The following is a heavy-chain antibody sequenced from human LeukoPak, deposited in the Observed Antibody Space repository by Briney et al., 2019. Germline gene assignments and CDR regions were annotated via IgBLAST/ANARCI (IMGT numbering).Heavy chain of an antibody. D-gene: IGHD3-16*01. CDR2: CMSGLGST. J-gene: IGHJ4*02. Sequence: GGSPRLSCADSGFSDNDYSNSWIRESPGEGAERISYCMSGLGSTDYAGSVKGRFTVSRDNAKNTVALQLDGLRADDTAVYFCTRERRGSYYAFESWGQGTLVTVSS. V-gene: IGHV3-11*01. CDR1: GFSDNDYS. CDR3: TRERRGSYYAFES.